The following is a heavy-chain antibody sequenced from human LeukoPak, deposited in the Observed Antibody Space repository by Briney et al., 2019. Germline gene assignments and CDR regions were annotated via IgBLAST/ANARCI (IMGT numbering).Heavy chain of an antibody. CDR2: ISYTGST. D-gene: IGHD4-17*01. J-gene: IGHJ6*02. V-gene: IGHV4-39*01. Sequence: SETLSLTCTVSDGSISSASYYWDWIRQPPGKGLEWIGSISYTGSTYYSPSLKSRVIISVDRSKNQFSLKLSSVTAADTAVYFCARHYGDSAARYGMDVWGQGTTVTVSS. CDR3: ARHYGDSAARYGMDV. CDR1: DGSISSASYY.